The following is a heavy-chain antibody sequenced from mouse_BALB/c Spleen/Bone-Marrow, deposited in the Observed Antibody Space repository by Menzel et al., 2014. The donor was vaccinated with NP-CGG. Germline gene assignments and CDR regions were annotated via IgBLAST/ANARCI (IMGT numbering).Heavy chain of an antibody. CDR2: ILPGSGST. Sequence: QVQLKDSGAGLMKPGASVKISCKATGYTFXSYWIEWVKQRPGHGLEWIGEILPGSGSTNYNEKFKGKATFTADTSSNTAYMQLSSLTSEDSAVYYCARSGFAYWGQGTLVTVSA. CDR3: ARSGFAY. V-gene: IGHV1-9*01. J-gene: IGHJ3*01. CDR1: GYTFXSYW.